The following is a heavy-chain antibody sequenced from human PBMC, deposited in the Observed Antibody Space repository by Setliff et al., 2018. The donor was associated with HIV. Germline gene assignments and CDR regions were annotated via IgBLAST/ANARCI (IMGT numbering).Heavy chain of an antibody. CDR1: GYTFTDYY. CDR3: ARARQGSGSFDN. Sequence: ASVKVSCKASGYTFTDYYMHWVKQAPGKGPEWMGRVDPEDGSTSYARKFQDRVTMTRDTSTSTVYMDLTSLRSEDTAVYFCARARQGSGSFDNWGQGTLVTVSS. V-gene: IGHV1-46*01. D-gene: IGHD3-10*01. J-gene: IGHJ4*02. CDR2: VDPEDGST.